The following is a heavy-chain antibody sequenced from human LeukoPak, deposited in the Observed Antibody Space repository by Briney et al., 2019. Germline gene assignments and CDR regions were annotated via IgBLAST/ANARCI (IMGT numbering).Heavy chain of an antibody. CDR3: ASMGYCSSTSCGGNYYYYMDV. CDR2: VIPIFGTA. J-gene: IGHJ6*03. Sequence: SVKVSCKASGGTFSSYAISWVRQAPGQGLEWMGGVIPIFGTANYAQKFQGRVTMTRDTSISTAYMELSRLRSDDTAVYYCASMGYCSSTSCGGNYYYYMDVWGKGTTVTISS. D-gene: IGHD2-2*01. V-gene: IGHV1-69*05. CDR1: GGTFSSYA.